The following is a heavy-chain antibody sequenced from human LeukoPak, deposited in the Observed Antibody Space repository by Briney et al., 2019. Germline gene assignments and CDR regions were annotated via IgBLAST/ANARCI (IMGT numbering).Heavy chain of an antibody. CDR1: GFTFDDYA. Sequence: GGSLRLSCAASGFTFDDYAMHWVRQAPGKGLEWVSGISWNSGSIGYADSVKGRFTISRDNAKNSLYLQMNSLRAEDTAVYYCARDPLGFRTIFGVVSGPFDYWGQGTLVTVSS. D-gene: IGHD3-3*01. CDR3: ARDPLGFRTIFGVVSGPFDY. J-gene: IGHJ4*02. V-gene: IGHV3-9*01. CDR2: ISWNSGSI.